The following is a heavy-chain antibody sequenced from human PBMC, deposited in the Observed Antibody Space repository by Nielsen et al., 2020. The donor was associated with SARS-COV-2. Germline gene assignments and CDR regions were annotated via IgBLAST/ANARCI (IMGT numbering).Heavy chain of an antibody. CDR2: FKSKTDGGTI. D-gene: IGHD1-26*01. Sequence: GESLKISCAASGFTVSSNYMSWVRQAPGKGLEWVGRFKSKTDGGTIDYAAPVKGRFAFSRDDSKSTMYLHMNSLKVEDTAVYYCIWVGATLDIWGQGTMVTVSS. CDR1: GFTVSSNY. V-gene: IGHV3-15*01. J-gene: IGHJ3*02. CDR3: IWVGATLDI.